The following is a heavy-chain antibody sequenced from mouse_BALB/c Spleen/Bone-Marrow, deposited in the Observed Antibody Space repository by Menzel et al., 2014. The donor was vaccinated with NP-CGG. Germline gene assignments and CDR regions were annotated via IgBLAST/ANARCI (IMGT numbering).Heavy chain of an antibody. Sequence: QVQLQQSGAELMKPGASVKISCKATGYTFSSYWIEWLKQRPGNGLEWIGEILPGSGNTNYNDKFKGRVTFTADSSSNTAYMQLSSLTSEDSGVYYCARELGLRFAYWGQGTLVTVSA. D-gene: IGHD3-1*01. V-gene: IGHV1-9*01. CDR1: GYTFSSYW. CDR2: ILPGSGNT. CDR3: ARELGLRFAY. J-gene: IGHJ3*01.